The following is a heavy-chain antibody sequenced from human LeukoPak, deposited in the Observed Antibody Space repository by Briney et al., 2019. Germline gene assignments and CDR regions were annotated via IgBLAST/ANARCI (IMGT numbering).Heavy chain of an antibody. J-gene: IGHJ4*02. CDR2: ISAYNGNT. V-gene: IGHV1-18*01. CDR3: ARGASLAPNFDY. D-gene: IGHD5-24*01. Sequence: AAVKVSCKASGYTFTSYGISWVRRAPGQGLEWMGWISAYNGNTNFAQMLQGRVTMTQDTSTSTAYMELGSLRSDDTGVYYCARGASLAPNFDYWGQGTLVTVSS. CDR1: GYTFTSYG.